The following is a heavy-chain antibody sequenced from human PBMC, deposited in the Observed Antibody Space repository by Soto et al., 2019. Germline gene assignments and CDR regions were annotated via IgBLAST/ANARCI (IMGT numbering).Heavy chain of an antibody. CDR2: ISYDGSNK. Sequence: QVQLVESGGGVVQPGRSLRLSCAASGFTFSSYAMHWVRQAPGKGLEWVAVISYDGSNKYYADSVKGRFTISRDNSKNTLYVQMNSLRAEDTAVYYCAREKMGAFGNWFDPWGQGTLVTVSS. V-gene: IGHV3-30-3*01. J-gene: IGHJ5*02. CDR3: AREKMGAFGNWFDP. CDR1: GFTFSSYA. D-gene: IGHD2-8*01.